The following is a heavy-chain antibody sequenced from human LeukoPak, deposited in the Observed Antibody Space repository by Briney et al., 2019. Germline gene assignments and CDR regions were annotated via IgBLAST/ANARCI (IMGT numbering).Heavy chain of an antibody. J-gene: IGHJ3*02. D-gene: IGHD5-12*01. Sequence: SETLSLTCTVSGGSINNYYWSWIRQPPGKGLEWIGEINHSGSTNYNPSLKSRVTISVDTSKNQFSLKLSSVTAADTAVYYCARQGATMPVRAFDIWGQGTMVTVPS. CDR1: GGSINNYY. V-gene: IGHV4-34*01. CDR2: INHSGST. CDR3: ARQGATMPVRAFDI.